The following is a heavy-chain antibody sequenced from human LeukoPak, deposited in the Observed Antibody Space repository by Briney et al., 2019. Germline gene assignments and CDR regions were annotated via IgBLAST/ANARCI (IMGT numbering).Heavy chain of an antibody. Sequence: GESLKISCKGSGYSFTSYWIGWVRQMPGKGLEWMGIIYPGDSDTRYSPSFQGQVTISADKSISTAYLQWSSLKASDTAMYCCARGIAAVHRGYYFDYWGQGTLVTVSS. CDR1: GYSFTSYW. CDR3: ARGIAAVHRGYYFDY. J-gene: IGHJ4*02. V-gene: IGHV5-51*01. CDR2: IYPGDSDT. D-gene: IGHD6-13*01.